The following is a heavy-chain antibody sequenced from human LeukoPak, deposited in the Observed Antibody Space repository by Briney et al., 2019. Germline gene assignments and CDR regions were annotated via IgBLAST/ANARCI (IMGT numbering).Heavy chain of an antibody. V-gene: IGHV3-48*03. D-gene: IGHD6-19*01. J-gene: IGHJ4*02. CDR3: AKGAYSSGFDY. CDR1: GFTFSSYE. CDR2: ISSSGSTI. Sequence: PGGSLRLSCAASGFTFSSYEMNWVRQAPGKGLEWVSYISSSGSTIYYADSVKGRFTISRDNSKNTLYLQMNSLRAEDTAVYYCAKGAYSSGFDYWGQGTLVTVSS.